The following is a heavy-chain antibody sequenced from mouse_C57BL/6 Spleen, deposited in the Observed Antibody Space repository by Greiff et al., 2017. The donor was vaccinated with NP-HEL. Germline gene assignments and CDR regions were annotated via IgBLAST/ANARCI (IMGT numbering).Heavy chain of an antibody. CDR2: LYPRSGNT. D-gene: IGHD1-1*01. V-gene: IGHV1-81*01. CDR1: GYTFTSYG. Sequence: VQLQQSGAELARPGASVKLSCQASGYTFTSYGISWVKQRTGQGLEWIGELYPRSGNTYYNEQFKGKATLTADKSSSTAYMELRSLTSEDSAVYICASQFITTVVAPLDYWGQGTTLTVSS. CDR3: ASQFITTVVAPLDY. J-gene: IGHJ2*01.